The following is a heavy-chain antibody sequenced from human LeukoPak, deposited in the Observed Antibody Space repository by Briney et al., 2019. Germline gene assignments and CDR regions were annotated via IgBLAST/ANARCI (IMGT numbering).Heavy chain of an antibody. J-gene: IGHJ4*02. Sequence: SETLSLTCTVSGGSISSSSYYWGWIRQPPGKGLEWIGSIYYSGSTYYNPSLKSRVTISVDTSKNQFSLKLSSVTAADTAVYYCARLGYYGSGSYPFDYWGQGTLVTVSS. CDR2: IYYSGST. CDR3: ARLGYYGSGSYPFDY. D-gene: IGHD3-10*01. V-gene: IGHV4-39*01. CDR1: GGSISSSSYY.